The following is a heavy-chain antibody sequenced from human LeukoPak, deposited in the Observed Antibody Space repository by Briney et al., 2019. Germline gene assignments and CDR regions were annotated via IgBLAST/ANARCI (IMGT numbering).Heavy chain of an antibody. CDR2: IYHSGST. CDR3: LSVGGDY. J-gene: IGHJ4*02. V-gene: IGHV4-38-2*01. Sequence: SETLSLTCAVPGYSISSGYYWGWIRQPPGKGLEWIGSIYHSGSTYYNPSLKSRVTISVDTSKNQFSLKLSSVTAADTAVYYCLSVGGDYWGQGTLVTVSS. CDR1: GYSISSGYY. D-gene: IGHD3-10*01.